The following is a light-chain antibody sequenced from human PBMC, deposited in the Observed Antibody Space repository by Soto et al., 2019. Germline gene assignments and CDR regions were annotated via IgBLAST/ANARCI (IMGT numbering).Light chain of an antibody. V-gene: IGKV1-9*01. CDR3: QQLNSYPRT. J-gene: IGKJ3*01. CDR1: QGISSY. Sequence: IQLTQSPSSLSASVGDRVTITCRASQGISSYLVWYQQKPGKAPKLLIYAASTLQSGVPSRFSGSGSGTDFTLTISSLQPEDVAIYYCQQLNSYPRTFGPGTKVESK. CDR2: AAS.